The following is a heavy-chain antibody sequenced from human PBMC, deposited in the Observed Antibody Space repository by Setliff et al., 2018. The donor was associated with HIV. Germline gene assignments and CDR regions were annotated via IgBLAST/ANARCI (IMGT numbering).Heavy chain of an antibody. CDR2: IRYDGSNK. V-gene: IGHV3-30*02. J-gene: IGHJ4*02. CDR1: GFTFSSYG. Sequence: GGSLRLSCAASGFTFSSYGMHWVRQAPGKGLEWVAFIRYDGSNKYYADSVRGRFTISRDNSKNTLYLQMHSLRAEDTAVYYCAKEVWEMATGRYDYWGQGTLVTVSS. CDR3: AKEVWEMATGRYDY. D-gene: IGHD1-26*01.